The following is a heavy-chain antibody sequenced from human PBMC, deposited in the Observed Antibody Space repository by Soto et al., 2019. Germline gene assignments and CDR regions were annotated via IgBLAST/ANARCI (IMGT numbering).Heavy chain of an antibody. J-gene: IGHJ4*02. D-gene: IGHD1-26*01. V-gene: IGHV1-8*01. CDR2: MNPNTGDT. CDR3: ATEWEEGFCFDH. CDR1: GYIFTNYD. Sequence: QVQLVQSGAEVGKPGASVKVSCKTSGYIFTNYDINWVRQAAGQGLEWVGWMNPNTGDTGYAQKFQGRVTMTRNISISTAYMELRSLRSDDTAVYYWATEWEEGFCFDHWGQGALVTVSS.